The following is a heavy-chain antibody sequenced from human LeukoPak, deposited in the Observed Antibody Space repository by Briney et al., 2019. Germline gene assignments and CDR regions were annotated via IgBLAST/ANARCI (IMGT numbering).Heavy chain of an antibody. D-gene: IGHD3-10*01. CDR1: GYPFSSYG. CDR2: INPNSGGT. V-gene: IGHV1-2*02. J-gene: IGHJ4*02. Sequence: ASVKVSCKASGYPFSSYGITWVRQGPGQGLEWMGWINPNSGGTNYAQKFQGRVTMTRDTSISTAYMELSRLRSDDTAVYYCARAFMGFDYWGQGTLVTVSS. CDR3: ARAFMGFDY.